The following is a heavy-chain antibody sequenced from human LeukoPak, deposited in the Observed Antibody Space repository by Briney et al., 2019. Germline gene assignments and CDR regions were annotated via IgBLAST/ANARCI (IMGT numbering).Heavy chain of an antibody. CDR1: GYTFTSYY. Sequence: GASVKVSCKASGYTFTSYYIHWVRQAPGQGLEWMGIISLSGGSTSYTQKFQGRVTMTRDTSTSTVYMGLSSLRSEDTAVYYCAREGDMASVDYWGQGTLVTVSS. CDR2: ISLSGGST. V-gene: IGHV1-46*01. J-gene: IGHJ4*02. CDR3: AREGDMASVDY. D-gene: IGHD2-21*01.